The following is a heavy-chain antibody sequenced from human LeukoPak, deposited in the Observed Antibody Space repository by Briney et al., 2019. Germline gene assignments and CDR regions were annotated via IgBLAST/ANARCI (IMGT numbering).Heavy chain of an antibody. J-gene: IGHJ4*02. CDR2: IGNTGSTI. V-gene: IGHV3-48*03. D-gene: IGHD6-19*01. CDR3: ARADMAVAPVFDY. Sequence: PGGSLRLSCAASGFTFRDYEMNWVRQAPGKGLEWVSYIGNTGSTIYYADSVKGRFTISRDNAKNSLFLQMNSLRAEDTAVYYCARADMAVAPVFDYWGQGTLVTVFS. CDR1: GFTFRDYE.